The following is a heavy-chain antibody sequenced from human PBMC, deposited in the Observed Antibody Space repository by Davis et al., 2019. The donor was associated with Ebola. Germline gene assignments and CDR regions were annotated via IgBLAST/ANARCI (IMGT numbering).Heavy chain of an antibody. J-gene: IGHJ4*02. CDR1: GGSISGYY. D-gene: IGHD4-17*01. CDR3: ARRRAYAGENDY. CDR2: MYYSGST. V-gene: IGHV4-59*04. Sequence: MPSETLSLTCTLSGGSISGYYLTWIRQPPGKGLEWIGYMYYSGSTYYNPSLKSRVTISVDTSKNQFSLKLSSVTAADTAVYYCARRRAYAGENDYWGQGTLVTVSS.